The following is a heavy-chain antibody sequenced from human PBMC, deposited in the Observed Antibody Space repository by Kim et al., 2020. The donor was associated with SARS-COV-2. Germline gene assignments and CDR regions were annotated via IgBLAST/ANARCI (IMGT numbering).Heavy chain of an antibody. D-gene: IGHD3-10*01. V-gene: IGHV4-39*01. CDR3: ARREALLWFGELLQNWFDP. CDR2: IYYSGST. J-gene: IGHJ5*02. Sequence: SETLSLTCTVSGGSISSSSYYWGWIRQPPGKGLEWIGSIYYSGSTYYNPSLKSRVTISVDTSKNQFSLKLSSVTAADTAVYYCARREALLWFGELLQNWFDPWGQGTLVTVSS. CDR1: GGSISSSSYY.